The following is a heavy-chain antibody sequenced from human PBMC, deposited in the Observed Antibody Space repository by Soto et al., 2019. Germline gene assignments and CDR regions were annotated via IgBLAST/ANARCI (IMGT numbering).Heavy chain of an antibody. D-gene: IGHD3-16*01. CDR1: GFPFSHYW. Sequence: GGSLRLSCAASGFPFSHYWMHWVRQTPGKGLVWVSRINPAGTITNYADSVEGRFTISRDNADSALFLQMNSLSAEDTAIYYCTSDTFGLSDTWGQGTLVTVSS. V-gene: IGHV3-74*01. CDR3: TSDTFGLSDT. CDR2: INPAGTIT. J-gene: IGHJ5*02.